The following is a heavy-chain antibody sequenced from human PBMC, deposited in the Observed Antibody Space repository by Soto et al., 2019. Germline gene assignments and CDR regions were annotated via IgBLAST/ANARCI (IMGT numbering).Heavy chain of an antibody. CDR3: AREAAVAGTDYYYGMDV. CDR1: GFTFSSYG. D-gene: IGHD6-19*01. CDR2: IWYDGSNK. V-gene: IGHV3-33*01. Sequence: QVQLVESGGGVVQPGRSLRLSCAASGFTFSSYGMHWVRQAPGKGLEWVAVIWYDGSNKYYADSVKGRFTISSDNSKNTLYLQMNSLRAEDTAVYYCAREAAVAGTDYYYGMDVWGQGTTVTVSS. J-gene: IGHJ6*02.